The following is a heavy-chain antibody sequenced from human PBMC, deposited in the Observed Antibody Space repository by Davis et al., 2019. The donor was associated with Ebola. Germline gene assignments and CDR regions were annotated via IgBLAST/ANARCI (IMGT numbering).Heavy chain of an antibody. D-gene: IGHD1-26*01. CDR3: AKDTSNIWFDI. J-gene: IGHJ3*02. Sequence: GGSLRLSCAASGFVFRNSVMSWVRQAPGKGLEWVSTLGTSADTYYADSVKGRFTISRDNSKNTLYLQMNGLRVEDTAIYYCAKDTSNIWFDIWGQGTNVTVSS. CDR1: GFVFRNSV. CDR2: LGTSADT. V-gene: IGHV3-23*01.